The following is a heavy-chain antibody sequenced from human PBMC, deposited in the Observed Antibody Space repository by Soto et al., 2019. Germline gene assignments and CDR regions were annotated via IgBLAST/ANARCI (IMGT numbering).Heavy chain of an antibody. D-gene: IGHD1-26*01. CDR1: GDSISGSSHF. CDR2: IYHSCST. V-gene: IGHV4-39*01. CDR3: ARELGGAIDY. J-gene: IGHJ4*01. Sequence: QLQLQESGPGLVKPSETLSLTCTVSGDSISGSSHFWGWVRLAPGKGLEWSGTIYHSCSTFYKPSLRSRVTISVDTSKNQFSLQLNSVTAEDTAVYYCARELGGAIDYWGHRTLVTVSS.